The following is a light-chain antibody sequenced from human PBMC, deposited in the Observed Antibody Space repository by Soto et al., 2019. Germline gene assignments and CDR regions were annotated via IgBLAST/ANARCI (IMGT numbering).Light chain of an antibody. CDR1: QSVSSSY. CDR3: QQYGSSPWT. Sequence: EIVLTQSPGTLSLSQGERATLSCGASQSVSSSYLVWYQQKPGLAPRLLIYDASSRATGIPDRFSGSGSGTDFTLTISRLEPEDFAVYYCQQYGSSPWTFGQGTKVDIK. CDR2: DAS. J-gene: IGKJ1*01. V-gene: IGKV3D-20*01.